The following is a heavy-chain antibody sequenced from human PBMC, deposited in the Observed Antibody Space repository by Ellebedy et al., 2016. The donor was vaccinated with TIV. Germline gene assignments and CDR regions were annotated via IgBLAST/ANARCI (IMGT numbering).Heavy chain of an antibody. D-gene: IGHD3-10*01. CDR3: ARGGSSGSSDY. Sequence: GGSLRFSXVASGFTFRSHGIYWVRQAPGKGLEWVAVISSDGSNKYYADSVKGRFTISRDNSKNTLYLQMNSLRTDDMAVYYCARGGSSGSSDYWGQGTLVTVSS. V-gene: IGHV3-30*03. J-gene: IGHJ4*02. CDR2: ISSDGSNK. CDR1: GFTFRSHG.